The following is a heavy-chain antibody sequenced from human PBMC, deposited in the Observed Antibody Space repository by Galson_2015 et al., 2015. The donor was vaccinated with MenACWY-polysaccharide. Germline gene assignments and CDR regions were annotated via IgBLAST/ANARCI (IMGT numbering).Heavy chain of an antibody. D-gene: IGHD5-24*01. CDR3: AREIGARNGYNF. CDR1: GSSISSSSYY. Sequence: ETLSLTCTVSGSSISSSSYYWGWIRQPPGKGLEWIGSIYYSGITHYNPSLKSRVTISVDTSRNQFSLKLSSVAAADTAVYYCAREIGARNGYNFWGQGTLVTVSS. V-gene: IGHV4-39*02. CDR2: IYYSGIT. J-gene: IGHJ4*02.